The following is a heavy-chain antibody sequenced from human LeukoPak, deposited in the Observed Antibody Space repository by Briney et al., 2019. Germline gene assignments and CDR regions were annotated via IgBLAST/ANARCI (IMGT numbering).Heavy chain of an antibody. CDR1: GGSISSYY. CDR3: ARDSYTGYHYFDY. Sequence: SETLSLTCTVSGGSISSYYWRWLRQPAGKGLEWIGLIYTSGSTNYTPSLKSRVTMSVDTSKNQFSLKLSSVTAADTAVNYWARDSYTGYHYFDYWGQGTLVTVSS. D-gene: IGHD2-2*02. V-gene: IGHV4-4*07. CDR2: IYTSGST. J-gene: IGHJ4*02.